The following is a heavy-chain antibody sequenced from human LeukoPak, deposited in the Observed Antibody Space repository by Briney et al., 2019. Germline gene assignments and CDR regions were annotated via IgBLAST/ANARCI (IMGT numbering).Heavy chain of an antibody. CDR3: AKHRYSYMDV. CDR2: IRYDGSNK. J-gene: IGHJ6*03. CDR1: GFTFSSYG. Sequence: GGSLRLSCAASGFTFSSYGMHWVRQAPGKGLEWVAFIRYDGSNKYYADSVKGRFTISRDNSENTLYLQMNSLRPEDTAVYYCAKHRYSYMDVWGKGTTVTISS. V-gene: IGHV3-30*02. D-gene: IGHD1-14*01.